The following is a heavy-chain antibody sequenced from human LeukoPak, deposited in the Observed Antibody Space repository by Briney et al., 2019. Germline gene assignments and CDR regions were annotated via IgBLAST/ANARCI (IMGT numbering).Heavy chain of an antibody. V-gene: IGHV3-74*01. D-gene: IGHD5-18*01. CDR2: VKGDGRTT. J-gene: IGHJ4*02. CDR3: ATGHSYGYDY. Sequence: GGSLRLSCAASGLTFSDFWMHWVRQPPGKGLVWVALVKGDGRTTIYADSVKGRFTISRDNAKNTLYLQMNSLRADGSGVYYCATGHSYGYDYWGQGVLVTVSS. CDR1: GLTFSDFW.